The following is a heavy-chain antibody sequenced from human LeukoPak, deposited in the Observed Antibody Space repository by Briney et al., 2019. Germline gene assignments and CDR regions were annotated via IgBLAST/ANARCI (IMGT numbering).Heavy chain of an antibody. CDR2: IYYSGST. V-gene: IGHV4-59*01. D-gene: IGHD3-3*01. CDR3: ARNQGVVAWRAYMDV. Sequence: PSETLSLTCTVSGGSISGYYWSWIRQPPGKGLEWIGYIYYSGSTSYNPSLKSRVTISVDTSKNQFSLKLSSVTAADTAVYYCARNQGVVAWRAYMDVWGKGSTVTVSS. CDR1: GGSISGYY. J-gene: IGHJ6*03.